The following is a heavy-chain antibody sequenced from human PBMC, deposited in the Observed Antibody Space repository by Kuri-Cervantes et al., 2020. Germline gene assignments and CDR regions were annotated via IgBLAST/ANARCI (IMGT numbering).Heavy chain of an antibody. D-gene: IGHD1-7*01. V-gene: IGHV4-34*01. CDR3: AGGNEDITGTTRGMDV. CDR2: INHSGGT. CDR1: GGSFSDYL. J-gene: IGHJ6*02. Sequence: GSLRLSCAVYGGSFSDYLWSWFRQSPGEGLEWIGEINHSGGTNYNPDLKSRVTISVDTSKNHFSLKLSSATAADTAVYYCAGGNEDITGTTRGMDVWGQGTTVTVSS.